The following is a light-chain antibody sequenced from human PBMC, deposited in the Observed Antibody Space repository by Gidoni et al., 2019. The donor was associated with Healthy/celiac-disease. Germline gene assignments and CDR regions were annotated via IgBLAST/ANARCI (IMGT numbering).Light chain of an antibody. CDR2: AAS. J-gene: IGKJ2*01. CDR1: NSISSY. V-gene: IGKV1-39*01. CDR3: QQSYSTPPT. Sequence: DIPMTQSPSSLSASVGERVTITCRDSNSISSYLNWYQQKPGKAPNLLIYAASSLQSGVPSRFSVSGSVTYFILIISSLQPEDFATYYGQQSYSTPPTFXQXTKLGIK.